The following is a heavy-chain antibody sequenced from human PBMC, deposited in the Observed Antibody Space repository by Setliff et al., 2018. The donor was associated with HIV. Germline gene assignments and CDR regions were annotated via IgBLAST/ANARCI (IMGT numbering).Heavy chain of an antibody. CDR3: AKVDDGQCNTFNCRDFDY. J-gene: IGHJ4*02. Sequence: GESLKISCAASGLTLSTYSMSWVRQAPGKGLEWVSAIDPTGTYTYYADAVKGRFTISRDNFRNTLSLQMNSLTAEDSAIYYCAKVDDGQCNTFNCRDFDYWGRGTLVTVSS. CDR1: GLTLSTYS. D-gene: IGHD1-1*01. CDR2: IDPTGTYT. V-gene: IGHV3-23*05.